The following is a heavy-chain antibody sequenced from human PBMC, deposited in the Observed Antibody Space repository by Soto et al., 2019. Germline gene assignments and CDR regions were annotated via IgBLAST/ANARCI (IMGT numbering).Heavy chain of an antibody. V-gene: IGHV3-74*01. D-gene: IGHD6-25*01. CDR2: SNSDGTDT. CDR3: ARSGRGFHYHMDV. CDR1: GFTFSNYW. Sequence: GGSLRLSCAASGFTFSNYWMHWVRQGPGKGLVWVSRSNSDGTDTSDADSVKGRFTISRDNAKNTLYLQMNSLRAEDTAVYYCARSGRGFHYHMDVWGQGTTVTVSS. J-gene: IGHJ6*02.